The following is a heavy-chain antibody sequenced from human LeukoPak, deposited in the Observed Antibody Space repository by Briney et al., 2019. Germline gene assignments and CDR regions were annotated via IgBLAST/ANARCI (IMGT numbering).Heavy chain of an antibody. J-gene: IGHJ4*02. CDR2: ISSSGSTI. CDR1: GFTFSSYE. V-gene: IGHV3-48*03. Sequence: EPGGSLRLSCAASGFTFSSYEMNWVRQAPGKGLEWVSYISSSGSTIYYADSVKGRFTISRDNAKNSLYLQMNSLRAEDTAVYYCASLEYYFDYWGQGTLVTVSS. D-gene: IGHD3-3*01. CDR3: ASLEYYFDY.